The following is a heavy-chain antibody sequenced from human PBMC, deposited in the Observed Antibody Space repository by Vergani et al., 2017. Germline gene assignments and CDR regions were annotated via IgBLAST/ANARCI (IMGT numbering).Heavy chain of an antibody. V-gene: IGHV2-70*01. CDR3: ARIRRGRYYFDC. J-gene: IGHJ4*02. D-gene: IGHD1-26*01. CDR2: IDLDDDK. CDR1: GFSLSTSGMC. Sequence: QVTLRESGPALVKPTQTLTLTCTFPGFSLSTSGMCVSWIRQPPGKALEWLALIDLDDDKYYSTSLKTRLTISKDTSKNQVVLTMTNMDPVDTATYYCARIRRGRYYFDCWGQGTLVTVSS.